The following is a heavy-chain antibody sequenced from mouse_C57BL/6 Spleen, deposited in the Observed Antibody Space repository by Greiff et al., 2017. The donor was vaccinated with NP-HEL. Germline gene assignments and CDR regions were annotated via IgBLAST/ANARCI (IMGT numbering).Heavy chain of an antibody. J-gene: IGHJ2*01. Sequence: EVHLVESGGGLVKPGGSLKLSCAASGFTFSSYAMSWVRQTPEKRLEWVATISDGGSYTYYPDNVKGRFTISRDNAKNNLYLQLSHLKSADTSMDYCARDTMVTRFDYWGQGTTLTVSS. V-gene: IGHV5-4*01. CDR2: ISDGGSYT. D-gene: IGHD2-1*01. CDR3: ARDTMVTRFDY. CDR1: GFTFSSYA.